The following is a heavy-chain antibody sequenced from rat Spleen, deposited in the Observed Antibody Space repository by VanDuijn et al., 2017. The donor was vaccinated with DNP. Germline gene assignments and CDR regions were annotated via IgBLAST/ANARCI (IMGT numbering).Heavy chain of an antibody. Sequence: EVQLVESGGGLVQPGRSLKFSCAASGFTFSDYHMAWVRQAPKKGLEWVATVSYDGSSTYYRDSVKGRVTISRDNAKNTLYLQMNSLKSEDTATYFCTREQHYHFDYWGQGVMVTVSS. CDR3: TREQHYHFDY. CDR1: GFTFSDYH. CDR2: VSYDGSST. D-gene: IGHD1-10*01. J-gene: IGHJ2*01. V-gene: IGHV5-7*01.